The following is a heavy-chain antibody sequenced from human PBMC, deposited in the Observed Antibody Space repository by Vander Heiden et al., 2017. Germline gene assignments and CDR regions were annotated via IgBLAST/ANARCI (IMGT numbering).Heavy chain of an antibody. J-gene: IGHJ3*02. D-gene: IGHD3-22*01. Sequence: QLQLQESGPGLVKPSETLSLTCTVPGGSISSTSYYWGWIRQPPGKGLEWIGSIYYSGRTYYNPSSKRRVTISVDTSKNQFSLKLSSVTAADTAVYYCARRRGRNLIRNYYDSSGGEAFDIWGQGTMVTVSS. CDR2: IYYSGRT. V-gene: IGHV4-39*01. CDR3: ARRRGRNLIRNYYDSSGGEAFDI. CDR1: GGSISSTSYY.